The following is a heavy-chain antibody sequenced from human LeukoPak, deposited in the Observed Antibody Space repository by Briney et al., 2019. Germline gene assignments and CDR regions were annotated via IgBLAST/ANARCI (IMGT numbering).Heavy chain of an antibody. J-gene: IGHJ6*02. CDR3: ARERGYSYGSKGAYGMDV. CDR1: GYTSTGYY. V-gene: IGHV1-2*02. CDR2: INPNSGGT. Sequence: ASVKVSCKASGYTSTGYYMHWVRQAPGQGLEWMGWINPNSGGTNYAQKFQGRVTMTRDTSISTAYMELSRLRSDDTAVYYCARERGYSYGSKGAYGMDVWGQGTTVTVSS. D-gene: IGHD5-18*01.